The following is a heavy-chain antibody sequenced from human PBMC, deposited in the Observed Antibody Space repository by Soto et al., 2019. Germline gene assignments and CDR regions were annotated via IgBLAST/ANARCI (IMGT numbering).Heavy chain of an antibody. CDR2: INSDGSST. D-gene: IGHD4-17*01. CDR1: GFTVSSYL. Sequence: EVQLVASGGGLVQPGGSLRLSCAASGFTVSSYLMHWVRQAPGKGLVWVSRINSDGSSTSFADSVKGRFTISRDNAKNRLYLQMNSLRAEDTAVYYCARVNYGDYGGVYDYWVQGTLVTVSS. V-gene: IGHV3-74*01. CDR3: ARVNYGDYGGVYDY. J-gene: IGHJ4*02.